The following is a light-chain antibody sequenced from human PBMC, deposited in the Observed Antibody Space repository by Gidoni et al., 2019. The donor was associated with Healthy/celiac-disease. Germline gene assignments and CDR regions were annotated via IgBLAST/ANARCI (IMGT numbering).Light chain of an antibody. CDR2: GNS. V-gene: IGLV1-40*01. J-gene: IGLJ2*01. Sequence: QSVLTQPPSVSEAPGQRDTISCTGSSSNIGAGYDVHWYQQLPGTAPKLLIYGNSNRPSGVPDRFSGSKSGTSASLAITGLQAEDEADYYCQSYDSSLSGYVVFGGGTKLTVL. CDR1: SSNIGAGYD. CDR3: QSYDSSLSGYVV.